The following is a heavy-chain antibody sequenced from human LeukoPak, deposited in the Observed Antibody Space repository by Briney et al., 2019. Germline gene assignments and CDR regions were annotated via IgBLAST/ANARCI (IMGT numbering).Heavy chain of an antibody. D-gene: IGHD5-18*01. Sequence: PGGSLRLSCAASGFTFSDYNINWVRQAPGKGLEWVSYISSSSGTIYYADSVKGRFTISRDNAKNSLFLQMNSLRAEDTAVYYCARSPDGYSFGYLYWGQGTLVTASS. CDR3: ARSPDGYSFGYLY. V-gene: IGHV3-48*04. CDR2: ISSSSGTI. CDR1: GFTFSDYN. J-gene: IGHJ4*02.